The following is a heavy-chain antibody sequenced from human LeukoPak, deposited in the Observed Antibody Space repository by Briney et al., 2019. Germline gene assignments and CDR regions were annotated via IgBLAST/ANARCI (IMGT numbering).Heavy chain of an antibody. CDR2: ISAYNGNT. V-gene: IGHV1-18*01. J-gene: IGHJ4*02. CDR1: GYTFTSYG. D-gene: IGHD3-10*01. Sequence: ASVKVSCKASGYTFTSYGISWARQAPGQGLEWMGWISAYNGNTNYAQKLQGRVTMTTDTSTSTAYMELRSLRSDDTAVYYCARDYQIRQSVVPDYWGQGTLVTVSS. CDR3: ARDYQIRQSVVPDY.